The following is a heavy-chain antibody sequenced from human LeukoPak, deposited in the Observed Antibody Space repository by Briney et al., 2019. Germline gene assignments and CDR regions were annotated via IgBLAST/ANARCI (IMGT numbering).Heavy chain of an antibody. CDR2: INLSSDPT. J-gene: IGHJ4*02. V-gene: IGHV1-46*01. CDR1: GYTFTNYY. D-gene: IGHD5-24*01. Sequence: AASVKVSCKASGYTFTNYYVHWVRQAPGQGLGWMGIINLSSDPTTYAQKFQGRVTMTRDMSTSTVYMELSSLTSDDTAVYYCARERAGQYYFDYWGQGTLVTVSS. CDR3: ARERAGQYYFDY.